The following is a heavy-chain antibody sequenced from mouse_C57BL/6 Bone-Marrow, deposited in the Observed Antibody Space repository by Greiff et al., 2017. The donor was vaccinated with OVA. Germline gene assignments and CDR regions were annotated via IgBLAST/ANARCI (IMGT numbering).Heavy chain of an antibody. D-gene: IGHD1-1*01. CDR3: APLLLRYPSYWYFDV. CDR1: GFNIKNTY. Sequence: EVQLQESVAELVRPGASVKLSCTASGFNIKNTYMHWVKQRPEQGLEWIGRIDPANGNTKYAPKFQGKATITADTSSNTAYLQLSSLTSEDTAIYYCAPLLLRYPSYWYFDVWGTGTTVTVSS. J-gene: IGHJ1*03. CDR2: IDPANGNT. V-gene: IGHV14-3*01.